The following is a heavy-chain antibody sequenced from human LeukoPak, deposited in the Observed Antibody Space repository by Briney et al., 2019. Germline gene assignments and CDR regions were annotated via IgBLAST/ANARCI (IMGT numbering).Heavy chain of an antibody. CDR2: IYHSGST. CDR3: ARAGRANSSGYYYVFDY. CDR1: GGSISSGGYS. Sequence: SQTLSLTCAVSGGSISSGGYSWSWIRQPPGKGLEWIGYIYHSGSTYYNPSLKSRVTISVDRSKNQFSLKLSSVTAADTAVYYCARAGRANSSGYYYVFDYWGQGTLVTVSS. V-gene: IGHV4-30-2*01. D-gene: IGHD3-22*01. J-gene: IGHJ4*02.